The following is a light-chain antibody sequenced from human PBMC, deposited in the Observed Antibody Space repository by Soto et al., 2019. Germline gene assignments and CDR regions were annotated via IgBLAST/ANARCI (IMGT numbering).Light chain of an antibody. Sequence: QSALTQPRSVSGSPGQSVTISCTGTSRDVGGYNYVSWYQQHPGKAPKLMIYDVSERPSGVPDRFSGSKSGNTASLTISGLQAEDEADYFCFSFTTDWTHVFGTGTKVTVL. J-gene: IGLJ1*01. V-gene: IGLV2-11*01. CDR3: FSFTTDWTHV. CDR2: DVS. CDR1: SRDVGGYNY.